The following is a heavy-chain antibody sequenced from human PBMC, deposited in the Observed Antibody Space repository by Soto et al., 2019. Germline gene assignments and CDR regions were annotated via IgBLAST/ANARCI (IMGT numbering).Heavy chain of an antibody. Sequence: SETLSLTCAVYGGSFSGYYWSWIRQPPGKGLEWIGEINHSGSTNYNPSLKSRVTISVDTSKNHFSLKMSSVTAADTALYYCARVERGTATTVVDAFDIWGPGTMVTVSS. V-gene: IGHV4-34*01. CDR3: ARVERGTATTVVDAFDI. J-gene: IGHJ3*02. D-gene: IGHD1-1*01. CDR1: GGSFSGYY. CDR2: INHSGST.